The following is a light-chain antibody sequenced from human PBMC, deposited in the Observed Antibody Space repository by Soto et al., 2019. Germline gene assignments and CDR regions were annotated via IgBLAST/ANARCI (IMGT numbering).Light chain of an antibody. CDR2: DVT. J-gene: IGLJ2*01. CDR1: SSDVGGYNY. Sequence: QSALTQPRSVSGSPGQSVTISCTGTSSDVGGYNYVSWYQQHPGKAPKLMIYDVTKRPSGVPDRFSGSKSGNTASLTISGLQAEDEADYNCCSYAGSYTSVIFGGGTKVTVL. CDR3: CSYAGSYTSVI. V-gene: IGLV2-11*01.